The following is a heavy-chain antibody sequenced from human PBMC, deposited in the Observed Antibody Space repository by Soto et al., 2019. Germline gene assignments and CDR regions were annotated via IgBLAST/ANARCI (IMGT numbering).Heavy chain of an antibody. CDR2: INAGNGDT. Sequence: QVQLVQSGAEEKKPGASVKVACKASGYTFTTYAIHWVRQAPGQRLEWMGWINAGNGDTKYSQKFQGRVTTTRDTSASTAYMELSSLKSEDTAVYYCARGAVGGWPVDYWGQGTLVTVSS. CDR1: GYTFTTYA. J-gene: IGHJ4*02. D-gene: IGHD6-19*01. V-gene: IGHV1-3*05. CDR3: ARGAVGGWPVDY.